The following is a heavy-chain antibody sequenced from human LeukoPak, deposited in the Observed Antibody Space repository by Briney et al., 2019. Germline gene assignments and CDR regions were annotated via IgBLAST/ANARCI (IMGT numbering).Heavy chain of an antibody. D-gene: IGHD1-1*01. CDR3: ARHGIYWNHVLHNWFDP. V-gene: IGHV4-39*01. J-gene: IGHJ5*02. Sequence: PSETLSLTCTVSGGSISSSSYYWGWIRQPPWKGLEWIGSIYYSGSTYYNPSLKSRVTISVDTSKNQFSLKLSSVTAADTAVYYCARHGIYWNHVLHNWFDPWGQGTLVTVSS. CDR1: GGSISSSSYY. CDR2: IYYSGST.